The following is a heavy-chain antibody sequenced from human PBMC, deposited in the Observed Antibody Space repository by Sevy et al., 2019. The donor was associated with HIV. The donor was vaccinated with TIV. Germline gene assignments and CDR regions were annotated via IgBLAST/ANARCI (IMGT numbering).Heavy chain of an antibody. CDR3: VSLFLSYRSGWSYFDY. J-gene: IGHJ4*02. CDR2: IFSSGST. Sequence: GGPLRLSCAISGFIVNDKYIIWVRQAPGKGLEWVSVIFSSGSTYYADSAKGRFTISRDNSKNTVYLQMNSVRAEDTAVYYCVSLFLSYRSGWSYFDYWGQGTLVTVSS. V-gene: IGHV3-66*02. CDR1: GFIVNDKY. D-gene: IGHD6-19*01.